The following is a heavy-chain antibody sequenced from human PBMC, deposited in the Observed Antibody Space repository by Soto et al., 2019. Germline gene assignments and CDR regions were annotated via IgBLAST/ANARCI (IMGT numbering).Heavy chain of an antibody. CDR2: ISATGAST. D-gene: IGHD3-10*01. J-gene: IGHJ4*02. CDR3: AKPLSQLHASGDFDY. CDR1: GFTFSTYA. Sequence: EVQLLESGGGLIQPGGSLRLSCAASGFTFSTYAMSWVRQAPGKGLEWVSTISATGASTYYAESVKGRFTVSRDDSKNTLFLHINSLRVEDTALYYCAKPLSQLHASGDFDYGGQGTLVTVSS. V-gene: IGHV3-23*01.